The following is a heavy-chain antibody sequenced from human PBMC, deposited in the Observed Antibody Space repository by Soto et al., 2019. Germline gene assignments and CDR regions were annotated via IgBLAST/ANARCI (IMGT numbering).Heavy chain of an antibody. CDR3: ARHSDFWSGYYREFDY. D-gene: IGHD3-3*01. Sequence: EVQLVQSGAEVKKPGESLKISCKGSGYSFTSYWIGWVRQMPGKGLEWMGIIYPGDSDTRYSPSFQGQVTISADKSISTAYLQWSSLKASDTAMYYCARHSDFWSGYYREFDYWGQGTLVTVSS. CDR2: IYPGDSDT. V-gene: IGHV5-51*01. CDR1: GYSFTSYW. J-gene: IGHJ4*02.